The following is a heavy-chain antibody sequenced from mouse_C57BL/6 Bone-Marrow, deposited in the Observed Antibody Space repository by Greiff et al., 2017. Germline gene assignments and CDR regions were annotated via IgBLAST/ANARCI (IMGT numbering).Heavy chain of an antibody. CDR1: GYTFTSYW. J-gene: IGHJ3*01. V-gene: IGHV1-53*01. CDR2: INPSNGGT. Sequence: QVQLQQPGTELVKPGASVKLSCKASGYTFTSYWLHGVKQRPGQGLGWIGNINPSNGGTNYNEKFKSKATLTVDKSSSTAYMQLSSLTSEDSAVYYCARGNGNYAGFAYWGQGTLVTVSA. D-gene: IGHD2-1*01. CDR3: ARGNGNYAGFAY.